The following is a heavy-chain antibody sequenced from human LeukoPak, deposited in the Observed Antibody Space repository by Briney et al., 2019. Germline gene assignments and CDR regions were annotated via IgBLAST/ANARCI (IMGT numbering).Heavy chain of an antibody. J-gene: IGHJ5*02. Sequence: PSETLSLTCTVSGGSISSYYWSWIRQPPGKGLEWTGYIYYSGSTNYNPSLKSRVTISVDTSKNQFSLKLSSVTAADTAVYYCARAVRIAAAVPEYWFDPWGQGTLVTVSS. CDR2: IYYSGST. D-gene: IGHD6-13*01. CDR3: ARAVRIAAAVPEYWFDP. V-gene: IGHV4-59*01. CDR1: GGSISSYY.